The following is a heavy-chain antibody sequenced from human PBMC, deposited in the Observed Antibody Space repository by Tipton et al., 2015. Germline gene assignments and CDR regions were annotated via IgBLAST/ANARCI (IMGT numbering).Heavy chain of an antibody. CDR2: IYSGGSV. Sequence: PGLVKPSETLSLACSVSGDSIRNKHWSWIRQPAGKGLEWIGRIYSGGSVDYNPSLKGRVTMSLDTSKNEFSLRLTSVSAADTAMYYCARHAYCVGGTCYVRLDTWFDPWGQGTLVTVSS. J-gene: IGHJ5*02. V-gene: IGHV4-4*07. CDR1: GDSIRNKH. CDR3: ARHAYCVGGTCYVRLDTWFDP. D-gene: IGHD2-15*01.